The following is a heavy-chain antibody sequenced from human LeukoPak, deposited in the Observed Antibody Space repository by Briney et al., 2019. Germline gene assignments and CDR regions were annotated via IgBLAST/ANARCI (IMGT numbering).Heavy chain of an antibody. D-gene: IGHD1-26*01. CDR1: GFTFSSYS. V-gene: IGHV3-21*01. Sequence: GGSLRLSCAASGFTFSSYSMNWVRQAPGKGLEWVSSISSSSSYIYYADSVRGRFTISRDNAKNSLYLQMNSLRAEDTAVYYCARDGGGSQHSNWFDPWGQGTLVTVSS. CDR3: ARDGGGSQHSNWFDP. CDR2: ISSSSSYI. J-gene: IGHJ5*02.